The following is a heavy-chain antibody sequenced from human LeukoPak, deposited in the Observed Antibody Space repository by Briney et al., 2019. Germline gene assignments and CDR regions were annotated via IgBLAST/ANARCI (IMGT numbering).Heavy chain of an antibody. CDR2: IRYGGSNK. J-gene: IGHJ6*03. V-gene: IGHV3-30*02. D-gene: IGHD3-22*01. Sequence: GGSLRLSCAASGFTFSSYGMHWVRQAPGKGLEWVAFIRYGGSNKYYADSVKGRFTISRDNSKNTLYLQMNSLRAEDTAVYYCAKDDLDSSGWRGPVFYYYYMDVWGKGTTVTVSS. CDR3: AKDDLDSSGWRGPVFYYYYMDV. CDR1: GFTFSSYG.